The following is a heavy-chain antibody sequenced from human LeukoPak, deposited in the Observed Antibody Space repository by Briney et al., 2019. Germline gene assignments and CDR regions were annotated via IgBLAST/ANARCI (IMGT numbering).Heavy chain of an antibody. J-gene: IGHJ5*02. V-gene: IGHV5-51*01. Sequence: GESLKISCKGSGYSFTSYWIGWVRQMPGKGLEWMGIIYPGDSDTRYSPSFQGQVTISADKSISTAYLQWSSLKASDTAMYYCARRYYGSGSYYNWFDPWGQGTLVTVSS. CDR3: ARRYYGSGSYYNWFDP. D-gene: IGHD3-10*01. CDR1: GYSFTSYW. CDR2: IYPGDSDT.